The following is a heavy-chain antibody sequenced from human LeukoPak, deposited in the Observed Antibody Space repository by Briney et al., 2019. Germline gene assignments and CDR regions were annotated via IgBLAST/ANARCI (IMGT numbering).Heavy chain of an antibody. D-gene: IGHD5-18*01. CDR1: GGTFSSYA. V-gene: IGHV1-69*13. CDR3: AREAYSYGFGKSHNFDY. J-gene: IGHJ4*02. CDR2: IIPIFGTA. Sequence: ASVKVSCKASGGTFSSYAISWVRQAPGQGLEWMGGIIPIFGTANYAQKFQGRVTITADESTSTAYMELSSLRSEDTAVYYCAREAYSYGFGKSHNFDYWGQGTLVTVSS.